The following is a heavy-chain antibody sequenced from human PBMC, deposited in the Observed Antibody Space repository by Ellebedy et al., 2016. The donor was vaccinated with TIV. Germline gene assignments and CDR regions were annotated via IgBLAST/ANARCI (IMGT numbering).Heavy chain of an antibody. D-gene: IGHD6-13*01. CDR1: GYTFTSYD. CDR3: ARARGIAAAGTRYFQH. V-gene: IGHV1-8*01. Sequence: ASVKVSCXASGYTFTSYDINWVRQATGQGLEWMGWMNPNSGNTGYAQKFQGRVTMTRNTSISTAYMELSSLRSEDTAVYYCARARGIAAAGTRYFQHWGQGTLGTVSS. J-gene: IGHJ1*01. CDR2: MNPNSGNT.